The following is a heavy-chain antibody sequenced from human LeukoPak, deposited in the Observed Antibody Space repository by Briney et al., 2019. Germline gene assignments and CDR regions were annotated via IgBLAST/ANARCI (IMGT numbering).Heavy chain of an antibody. CDR1: GGTFSSYA. V-gene: IGHV1-69*13. CDR3: ARGDSFPDYYDSSGYYYFLY. D-gene: IGHD3-22*01. CDR2: IIPIFGTA. Sequence: ASVKVSCKASGGTFSSYAISWVRQAPGQGLEWMGEIIPIFGTANYAQKFQGRVTITADESTSTAYMELSSLGSEDTAVYYCARGDSFPDYYDSSGYYYFLYWGQGTLVTVSS. J-gene: IGHJ4*02.